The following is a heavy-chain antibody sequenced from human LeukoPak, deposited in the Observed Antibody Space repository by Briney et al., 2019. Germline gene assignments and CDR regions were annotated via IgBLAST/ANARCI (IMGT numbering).Heavy chain of an antibody. CDR2: ISNSGTTI. CDR1: GFTFSSHD. CDR3: ARNTYSYDY. V-gene: IGHV3-48*03. D-gene: IGHD5-18*01. J-gene: IGHJ4*02. Sequence: PGGSLRLSCAASGFTFSSHDMNWVRQAPGKGLDWVSYISNSGTTIYYADSVKGRFTISRDNAKNSLYPQMNSLRAEDTAVYYCARNTYSYDYWGQGTLVTVSS.